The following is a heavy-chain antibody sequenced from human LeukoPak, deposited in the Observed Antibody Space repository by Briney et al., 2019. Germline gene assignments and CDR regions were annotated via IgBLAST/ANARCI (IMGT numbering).Heavy chain of an antibody. CDR3: ARSVAATLDWFDP. Sequence: TSETLSLTCAVYGGSFSGYYWSWIRQPPGKGLEWIGEINHSGSTNYNPSLKSRVTISVDTSKNQFSLKLSSVTAADTAVYYCARSVAATLDWFDPWGQGTLVTVSS. CDR2: INHSGST. D-gene: IGHD2-15*01. CDR1: GGSFSGYY. J-gene: IGHJ5*02. V-gene: IGHV4-34*01.